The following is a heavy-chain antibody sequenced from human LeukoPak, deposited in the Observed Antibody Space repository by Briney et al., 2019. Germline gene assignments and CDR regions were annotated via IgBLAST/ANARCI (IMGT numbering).Heavy chain of an antibody. CDR2: ISGSGGST. CDR3: AKGLYGDTFLNWFDP. Sequence: PGGSLRLSCAASGFTFSSYAMSWVRQAPGKGLEWVSAISGSGGSTYYADSVKGRFTVSRDNSKNTMFLQMNSLRAEDTAVYYCAKGLYGDTFLNWFDPWGQGTLVTVSS. J-gene: IGHJ5*02. CDR1: GFTFSSYA. V-gene: IGHV3-23*01. D-gene: IGHD2-21*01.